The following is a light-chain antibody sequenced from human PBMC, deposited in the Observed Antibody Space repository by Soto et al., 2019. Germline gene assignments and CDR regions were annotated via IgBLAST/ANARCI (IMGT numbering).Light chain of an antibody. CDR3: ISYTATNTRVL. V-gene: IGLV2-14*02. CDR2: EGT. CDR1: SSDVGSYDL. Sequence: QSVLTQPASVSGPPGQSIVISCNGSSSDVGSYDLVSWYLQYPGKAPKVIIFEGTKRPSGVSDRFSGSKSGNTASLTISGLQAEDEADYYCISYTATNTRVLFGAGTKLTVL. J-gene: IGLJ2*01.